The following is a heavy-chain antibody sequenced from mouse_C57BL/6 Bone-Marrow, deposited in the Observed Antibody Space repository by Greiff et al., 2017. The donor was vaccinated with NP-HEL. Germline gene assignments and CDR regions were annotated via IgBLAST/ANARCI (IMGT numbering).Heavy chain of an antibody. D-gene: IGHD2-4*01. CDR3: ARYDYGLYYYAMDY. CDR2: IDPSDSYT. CDR1: GYTFTSYW. Sequence: QVQLQQPGAELVRPGTSVNLSCKASGYTFTSYWMHWVKQRPGQGLEWIGVIDPSDSYTNYNQKFKGKATLTVDTSSSTAYMQLSSLTSEDSAVYYCARYDYGLYYYAMDYWGQGTSVTVSS. J-gene: IGHJ4*01. V-gene: IGHV1-59*01.